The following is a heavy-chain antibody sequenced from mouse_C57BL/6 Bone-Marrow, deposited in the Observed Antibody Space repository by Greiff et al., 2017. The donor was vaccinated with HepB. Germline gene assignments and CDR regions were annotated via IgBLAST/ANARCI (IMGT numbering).Heavy chain of an antibody. CDR1: GYTFTSYW. D-gene: IGHD2-5*01. V-gene: IGHV1-69*01. CDR2: IDPSDSYT. J-gene: IGHJ3*01. CDR3: AREDSNYAWFAY. Sequence: QVQLKQPGAELVMPGASVKLSCKASGYTFTSYWMHWVKQRPGQGLEWIGEIDPSDSYTNYNQKFKGKSTLTVDKSSSTAYMQLSSLTSEDSAVYYCAREDSNYAWFAYWGQGTLVTVSA.